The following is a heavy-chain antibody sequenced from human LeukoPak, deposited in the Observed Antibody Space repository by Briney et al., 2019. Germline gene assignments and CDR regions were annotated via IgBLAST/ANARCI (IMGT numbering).Heavy chain of an antibody. CDR3: AKMKGHPLPKYYMDV. CDR2: ISGSGDNT. Sequence: GGSLRLSCAAAGFTFSGFAMSWGRRTPGKGLEWVSGISGSGDNTLYADSVKGRFNISRDNSKNTLYLEMNSLRAEDTAIYYCAKMKGHPLPKYYMDVWGQGTTVTVSS. CDR1: GFTFSGFA. J-gene: IGHJ6*01. D-gene: IGHD1-26*01. V-gene: IGHV3-23*01.